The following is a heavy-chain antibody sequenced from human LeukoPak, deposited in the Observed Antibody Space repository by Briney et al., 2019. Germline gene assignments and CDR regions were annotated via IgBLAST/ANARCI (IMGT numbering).Heavy chain of an antibody. CDR1: GFTFDDYA. CDR3: ARDDWYSGSL. V-gene: IGHV3-9*01. Sequence: PGGSLRLSCAASGFTFDDYAMHWVRQAPGKGLEWVSGISWNSGSIGYADSVKGRFTISRDNAKNSLYLQMNSLRAEDTAVYYCARDDWYSGSLWGQGTLVTVSS. J-gene: IGHJ4*02. CDR2: ISWNSGSI. D-gene: IGHD1-26*01.